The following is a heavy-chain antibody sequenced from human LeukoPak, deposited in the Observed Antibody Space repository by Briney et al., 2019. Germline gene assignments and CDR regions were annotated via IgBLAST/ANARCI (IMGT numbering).Heavy chain of an antibody. CDR3: ARGEYYYGSGSSFYMDV. V-gene: IGHV1-18*01. CDR1: GYTFTSYG. J-gene: IGHJ6*03. CDR2: ISAYNGNT. Sequence: GASVKVSCKASGYTFTSYGISWVRQAPGQGLEWMGWISAYNGNTNYAQKLQGRVTMTRNTSISTAYMELSSLRSEDTAVYYCARGEYYYGSGSSFYMDVWGKGTTVTISS. D-gene: IGHD3-10*01.